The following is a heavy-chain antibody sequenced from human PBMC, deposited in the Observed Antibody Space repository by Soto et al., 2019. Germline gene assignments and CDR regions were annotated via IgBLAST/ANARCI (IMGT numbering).Heavy chain of an antibody. CDR1: GYKFGSAW. J-gene: IGHJ6*02. CDR2: IYPGDSDT. Sequence: GESLKISCKGVGYKFGSAWIGWVRQMPGKGLEWMGIIYPGDSDTKYNPSFQGQVTISADKSITTTYLQWSSLKASDTAIYYCAASIFYYGMDVWGQGTTVTVSS. CDR3: AASIFYYGMDV. V-gene: IGHV5-51*01.